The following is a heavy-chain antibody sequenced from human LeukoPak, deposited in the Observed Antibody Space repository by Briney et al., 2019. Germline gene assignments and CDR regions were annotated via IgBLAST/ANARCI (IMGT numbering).Heavy chain of an antibody. CDR3: ARDFYFDSSGYYHY. D-gene: IGHD3-22*01. CDR2: INPNSGGT. J-gene: IGHJ4*02. CDR1: GYTFTGYY. Sequence: ASVKVSCKASGYTFTGYYMHWVRQAPGQGLEWMGWINPNSGGTNYAQKFQGRVTMTRDTSISTAYMELSRLRSDDTAVYYCARDFYFDSSGYYHYWGQGTLVTVSS. V-gene: IGHV1-2*02.